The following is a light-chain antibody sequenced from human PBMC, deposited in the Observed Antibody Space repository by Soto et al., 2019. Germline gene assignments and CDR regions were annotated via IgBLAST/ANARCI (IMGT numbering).Light chain of an antibody. CDR1: QSVTSNH. J-gene: IGKJ2*01. Sequence: EIVLTQSPGSLSLSPRERATLSCRASQSVTSNHLAWYQQKPGQAPRLLIYGASSRAAGIPDRFSGSGSGTDFTLTISRLEPEDFAVYYCQQYGGSTYTFGQGTKVEIK. CDR2: GAS. CDR3: QQYGGSTYT. V-gene: IGKV3-20*01.